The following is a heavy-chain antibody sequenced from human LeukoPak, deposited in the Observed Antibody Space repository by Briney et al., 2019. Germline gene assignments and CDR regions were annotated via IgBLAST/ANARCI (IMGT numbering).Heavy chain of an antibody. Sequence: SGGSLRLSCAASGFMFDDYAMHCVRQVPGKGLEWVSLISGDGVSRFYADSVKGRFTISRDNNNDSLSLQMNRLTTEDTAYYYCAREQFSHTSNYFDNWGQGILVTVSS. CDR2: ISGDGVSR. CDR3: AREQFSHTSNYFDN. J-gene: IGHJ4*02. CDR1: GFMFDDYA. V-gene: IGHV3-43*02. D-gene: IGHD5-24*01.